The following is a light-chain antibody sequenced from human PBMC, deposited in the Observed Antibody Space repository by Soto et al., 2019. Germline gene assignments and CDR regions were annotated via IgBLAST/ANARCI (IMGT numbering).Light chain of an antibody. Sequence: EIVMTQSPANLSVSPGERATLSCRASQSVSSNLAWYQQKPCQGPRLLIYGASTRPTNIPARYSDSGSVTEAALPNNSLQSHEFVGYYCQQYNKLPPYTFGQGPKLEI. CDR3: QQYNKLPPYT. CDR2: GAS. CDR1: QSVSSN. V-gene: IGKV3-15*01. J-gene: IGKJ2*01.